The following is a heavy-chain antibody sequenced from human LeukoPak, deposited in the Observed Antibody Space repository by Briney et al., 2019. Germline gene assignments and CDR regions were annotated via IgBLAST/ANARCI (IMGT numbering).Heavy chain of an antibody. CDR1: GFTFSSYW. CDR3: AREGLYCSGGSCYSWYHGHAFDI. Sequence: GGSLRLSCAASGFTFSSYWMSWVRQAPGKGPEGVAHIKQDGSEKYYVDSVKGRFTISRDKAKNSLYLQMNSLRAEDTAVYYCAREGLYCSGGSCYSWYHGHAFDISGQGTMVTVSS. V-gene: IGHV3-7*01. D-gene: IGHD2-15*01. J-gene: IGHJ3*02. CDR2: IKQDGSEK.